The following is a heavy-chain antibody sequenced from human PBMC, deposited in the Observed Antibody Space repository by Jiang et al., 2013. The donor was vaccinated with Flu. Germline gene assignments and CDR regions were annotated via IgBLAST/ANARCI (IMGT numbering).Heavy chain of an antibody. CDR3: AVHYYDSSGSDY. CDR2: IIPILGIA. D-gene: IGHD3-22*01. V-gene: IGHV1-69*02. J-gene: IGHJ4*02. CDR1: GGTFSSYT. Sequence: GAEVKKPGSSVKVSCKASGGTFSSYTISWVRQAPGQGLEWMGRIIPILGIANYAQKFQGRVTITADKSTSTAYMELSSLRSEDTAVYYCAVHYYDSSGSDYWGPGNPGHRLL.